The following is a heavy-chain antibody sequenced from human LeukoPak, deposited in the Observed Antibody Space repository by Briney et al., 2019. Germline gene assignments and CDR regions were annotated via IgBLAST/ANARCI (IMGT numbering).Heavy chain of an antibody. CDR3: ARDLGGITGTTNY. V-gene: IGHV3-21*01. CDR2: ISSSSSYI. D-gene: IGHD1-7*01. CDR1: GFTFSTYS. J-gene: IGHJ4*02. Sequence: KPGGSLRLSCAASGFTFSTYSMDRVRQAPGKGLEWVSSISSSSSYIYYADSVKGRFTISRDNAKNSLYLQMNSLRAEDTAVYYCARDLGGITGTTNYWGQGTLVTVSS.